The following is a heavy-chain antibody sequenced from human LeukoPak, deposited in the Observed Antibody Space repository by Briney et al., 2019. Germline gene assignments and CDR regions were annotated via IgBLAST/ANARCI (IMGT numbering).Heavy chain of an antibody. Sequence: KPGGSLRLSCAAAGFTFSSYSMNWVRQAPGKGLEWVSYINSGSSSIHYADSVKGRFTISRDNAKNSLYLQMKSLRAEDTAVYYCAREPPTRDDAFDIWGQGTMVTVSS. CDR2: INSGSSSI. V-gene: IGHV3-48*01. CDR3: AREPPTRDDAFDI. J-gene: IGHJ3*02. CDR1: GFTFSSYS.